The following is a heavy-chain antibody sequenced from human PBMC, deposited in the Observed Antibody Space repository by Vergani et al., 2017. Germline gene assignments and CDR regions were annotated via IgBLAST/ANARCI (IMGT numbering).Heavy chain of an antibody. CDR2: IYYSGRT. D-gene: IGHD1-26*01. Sequence: QVQLQESGPGLVKPSQSLSLTCTVSGGYISGVSYYLSWVRQPAGKGLEWIGRIYYSGRTDYNPSLESRVTISVETSKNTLALTLNSGTGADTAIYYCARDSAVGGTFDSWGQGTLVSVSS. CDR1: GGYISGVSYY. J-gene: IGHJ4*02. V-gene: IGHV4-61*02. CDR3: ARDSAVGGTFDS.